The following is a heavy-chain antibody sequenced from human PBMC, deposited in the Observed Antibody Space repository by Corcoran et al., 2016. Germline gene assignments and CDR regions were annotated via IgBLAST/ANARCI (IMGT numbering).Heavy chain of an antibody. D-gene: IGHD6-19*01. V-gene: IGHV3-74*01. J-gene: IGHJ6*02. CDR3: ARELGIAVAGTLAYYYYGMDV. CDR2: INSDGSST. Sequence: EVQLVESGGGLVQPGGSLRLSCAASGFTFSSYWRHWVRQAPGKGVVWVSRINSDGSSTSYADSVKGRFTISRDNANNTLYMQMNSLRAEDTAVYYCARELGIAVAGTLAYYYYGMDVWGQGTTVTVSS. CDR1: GFTFSSYW.